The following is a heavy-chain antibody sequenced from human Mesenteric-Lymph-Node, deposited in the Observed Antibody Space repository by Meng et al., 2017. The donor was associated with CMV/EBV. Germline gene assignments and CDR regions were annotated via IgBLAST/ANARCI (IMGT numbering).Heavy chain of an antibody. Sequence: GESLKISCAASGFTFSSYAMSWVRQAPGKGLEWVSAISGSGGSTYYADSVKGRFTISRDNSKNTLYLQMSSLRAGDTAIYYCAKQFVNLWGQGTMVTVSS. D-gene: IGHD3-16*02. CDR2: ISGSGGST. V-gene: IGHV3-23*01. J-gene: IGHJ3*01. CDR1: GFTFSSYA. CDR3: AKQFVNL.